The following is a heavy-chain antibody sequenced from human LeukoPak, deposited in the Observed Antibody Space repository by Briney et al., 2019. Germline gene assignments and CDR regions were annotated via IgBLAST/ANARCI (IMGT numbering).Heavy chain of an antibody. D-gene: IGHD4-17*01. CDR3: AKGSAWVTTSDAFDI. Sequence: GGSLRLSCAASGFTFSSYAMSWVRQAPGKGLEWVSGITASAHIKYYADSVKGRFSISRDNSNNTLYLQMNSLRAEDTAVYYCAKGSAWVTTSDAFDIWGQGTMVTVSS. CDR1: GFTFSSYA. J-gene: IGHJ3*02. CDR2: ITASAHIK. V-gene: IGHV3-23*01.